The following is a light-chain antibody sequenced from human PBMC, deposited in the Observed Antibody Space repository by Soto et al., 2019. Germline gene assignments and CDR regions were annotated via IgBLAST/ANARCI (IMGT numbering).Light chain of an antibody. Sequence: EVVLTQSPLSLPVALGQPASISCRSSQSLVFSDGNTYLNWFHQRPGQSPRRLIYKISNRDSGVPDRFSGSGSATDFTLKISRVEAEDVGIYFCMQGTHWPLTFGEGTKVDIK. CDR3: MQGTHWPLT. CDR2: KIS. J-gene: IGKJ4*01. CDR1: QSLVFSDGNTY. V-gene: IGKV2-30*01.